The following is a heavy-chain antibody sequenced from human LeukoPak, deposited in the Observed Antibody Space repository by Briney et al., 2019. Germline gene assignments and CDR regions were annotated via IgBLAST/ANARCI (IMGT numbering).Heavy chain of an antibody. CDR2: ISSSGADT. J-gene: IGHJ4*02. D-gene: IGHD3-16*02. V-gene: IGHV3-23*01. Sequence: GGSLRLSCAASGFTFSSSPMSWVRQAPGKGLEWVSGISSSGADTPSADSVKGRFTNSKDNAKNTVYLQMTSVRAEDSAIYYCTRKTSGVSPFDFWGQGTLVTVSS. CDR3: TRKTSGVSPFDF. CDR1: GFTFSSSP.